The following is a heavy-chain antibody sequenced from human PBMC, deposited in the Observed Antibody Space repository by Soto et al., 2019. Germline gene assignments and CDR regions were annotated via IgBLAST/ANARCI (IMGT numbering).Heavy chain of an antibody. CDR3: ARNLNGYGNWDY. CDR1: RFTLRSYW. V-gene: IGHV3-74*01. D-gene: IGHD1-1*01. CDR2: IDGSGSNT. Sequence: GSLRLSCAASRFTLRSYWVHGVLQAPGGGLVWVSRIDGSGSNTFYADSVKGRFTISRDNAKNTLYLQMNNLSPEDTAVYYCARNLNGYGNWDYWGQGNLVTVSS. J-gene: IGHJ4*02.